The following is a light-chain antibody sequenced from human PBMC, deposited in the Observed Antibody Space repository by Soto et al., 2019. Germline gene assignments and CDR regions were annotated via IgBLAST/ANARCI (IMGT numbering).Light chain of an antibody. CDR3: QQYSTWPPTT. V-gene: IGKV3-15*01. J-gene: IGKJ1*01. Sequence: EIVMTQSPAALSVSPGERATLSCRASQSVSSNLAWYQQKPGQAPRLLMFGASTRATGIPARFSGSGSGTQFTLTISSLQSEDFAVYYCQQYSTWPPTTFGQGTKVDIK. CDR2: GAS. CDR1: QSVSSN.